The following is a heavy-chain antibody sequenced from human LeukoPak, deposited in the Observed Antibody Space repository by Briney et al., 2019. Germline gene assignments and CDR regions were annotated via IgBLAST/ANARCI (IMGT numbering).Heavy chain of an antibody. D-gene: IGHD5-24*01. V-gene: IGHV3-23*01. CDR1: GLELAFFNYA. J-gene: IGHJ5*01. Sequence: PGGSLRLSCSASGLELAFFNYAMSWVRQAPGKGLEWVSSIRDITQNTYYADSVKGRFTISRDNSKNTVHLQINSLRGDDTAAYYCAIHRGGWHLASWGHGTLVTVSS. CDR2: IRDITQNT. CDR3: AIHRGGWHLAS.